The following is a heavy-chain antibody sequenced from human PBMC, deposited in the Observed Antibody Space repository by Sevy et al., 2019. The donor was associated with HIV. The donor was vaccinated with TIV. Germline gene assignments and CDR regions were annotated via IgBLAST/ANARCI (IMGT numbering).Heavy chain of an antibody. CDR1: GFSFSSYD. CDR2: IRYDESNK. CDR3: AREKVDTSMIFVEYYGMDV. Sequence: GGSLRLSCAASGFSFSSYDMHWVRQAPGMGLEWVAVIRYDESNKHYGDSVKGRFTISRDSSKNALYLQMSSLRAEDKAVYYCAREKVDTSMIFVEYYGMDVWGQGTTVTVSS. D-gene: IGHD5-18*01. J-gene: IGHJ6*02. V-gene: IGHV3-33*01.